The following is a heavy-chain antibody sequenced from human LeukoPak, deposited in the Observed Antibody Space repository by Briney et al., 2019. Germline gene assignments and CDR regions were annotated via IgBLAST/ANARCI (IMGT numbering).Heavy chain of an antibody. CDR1: GYTFTSYG. D-gene: IGHD2-2*01. CDR2: ISAYNGNT. CDR3: ARDPRPSLIPAAIVGPETSSWFDP. J-gene: IGHJ5*02. Sequence: PRASVKVSCKASGYTFTSYGISWVRQAPGQGLEWVGWISAYNGNTNYAQKLQGRVTMTTDTSTSTAYMELRSLRSEDTAVYYCARDPRPSLIPAAIVGPETSSWFDPWGQGTLVTVSS. V-gene: IGHV1-18*01.